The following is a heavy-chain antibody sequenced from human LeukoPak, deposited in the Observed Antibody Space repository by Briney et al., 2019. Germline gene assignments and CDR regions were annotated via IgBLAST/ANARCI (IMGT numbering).Heavy chain of an antibody. D-gene: IGHD4-17*01. V-gene: IGHV4-59*12. CDR2: IYYSGRT. Sequence: SETLSLTCTVSGGSISTYYWSWMRQPPGKALEWIGYIYYSGRTNYNPSLKSRVTMSVDTSKNQFSLKLSSVTAADTAVYYCARDGVYGDYGSYHWFDPWGQGTLVTVSS. CDR3: ARDGVYGDYGSYHWFDP. J-gene: IGHJ5*02. CDR1: GGSISTYY.